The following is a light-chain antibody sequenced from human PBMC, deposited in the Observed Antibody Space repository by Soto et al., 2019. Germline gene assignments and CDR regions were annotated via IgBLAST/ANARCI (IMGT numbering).Light chain of an antibody. CDR2: DTS. V-gene: IGKV3-15*01. CDR1: QGISSL. Sequence: EIVLTQSPATLSVSPGERAALSCGASQGISSLLAWYQQKPGQTPRLLIYDTSIRATGVPARFSGSRSGAEFTLTISSLQSEDFAVYYCQHYVTWPLTFGGGTKVDIK. J-gene: IGKJ4*01. CDR3: QHYVTWPLT.